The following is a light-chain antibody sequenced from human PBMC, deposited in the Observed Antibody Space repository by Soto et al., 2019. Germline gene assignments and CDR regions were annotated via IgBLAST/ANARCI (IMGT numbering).Light chain of an antibody. CDR3: QQYNNWTLT. V-gene: IGKV3-15*01. Sequence: EIVMTQSPATLSVSPGERATLSCRASQSVSGNLAWYQQKPGQPPRLLIYGASTRATGIPARFSGSGSGTEFTLTISSLQSEDFAVYYCQQYNNWTLTFGGGIKVEIK. CDR1: QSVSGN. CDR2: GAS. J-gene: IGKJ4*01.